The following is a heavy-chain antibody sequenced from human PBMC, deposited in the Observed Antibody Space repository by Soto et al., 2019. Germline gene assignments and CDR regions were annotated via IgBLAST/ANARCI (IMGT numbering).Heavy chain of an antibody. CDR2: IYYSGST. V-gene: IGHV4-31*03. Sequence: SETLYLTCTVSGGSISSGGYYWSWIRQHPGKGLEWIGYIYYSGSTYYNPSLKSRVTISVDTSKNQFSLKLSSVTAADTAVYYCARGDGYCSGGSCYPDAFDIWGQGTMVTVSS. CDR3: ARGDGYCSGGSCYPDAFDI. CDR1: GGSISSGGYY. D-gene: IGHD2-15*01. J-gene: IGHJ3*02.